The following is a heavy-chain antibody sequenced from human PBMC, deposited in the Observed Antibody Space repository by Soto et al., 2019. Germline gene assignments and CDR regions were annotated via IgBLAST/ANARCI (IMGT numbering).Heavy chain of an antibody. D-gene: IGHD5-18*01. V-gene: IGHV4-4*02. Sequence: SETLSLTCAVSSGSISSSNWWSWVRQPPGKGLEWIGEIYHSGSTNYNPSLKSRVTISVDKSKNQFSLKLSSVTAADTAVYYCARLRGYSYGPTNWGQGTLVTVSS. CDR2: IYHSGST. CDR3: ARLRGYSYGPTN. J-gene: IGHJ4*02. CDR1: SGSISSSNW.